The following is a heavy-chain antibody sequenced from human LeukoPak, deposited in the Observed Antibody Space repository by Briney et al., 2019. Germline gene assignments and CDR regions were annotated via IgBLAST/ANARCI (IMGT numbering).Heavy chain of an antibody. Sequence: SVKVSCKASGGTFSSYAISWVRQAPGQGLEWMGRIIPIFGTANYAQKFQGRVTMTEDTSTDTAYMELSSLRSEDTAVYYCATGAGGPFDYWGQGTLVTVSS. D-gene: IGHD3-16*01. CDR3: ATGAGGPFDY. J-gene: IGHJ4*02. V-gene: IGHV1-69*06. CDR1: GGTFSSYA. CDR2: IIPIFGTA.